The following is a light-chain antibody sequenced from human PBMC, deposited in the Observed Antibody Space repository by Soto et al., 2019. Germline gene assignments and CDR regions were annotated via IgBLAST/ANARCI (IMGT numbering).Light chain of an antibody. Sequence: DIQMTQSPSSLSASVGDRVTIGCRASQNINTYLAWFQQKPGKAPKSLIYAATNLQGGVPSRFSGTGSGTEFSLTISSLQPEDVATYYCQQLHSWGVTFGGGTKVEIK. J-gene: IGKJ4*01. CDR1: QNINTY. CDR3: QQLHSWGVT. CDR2: AAT. V-gene: IGKV1-16*01.